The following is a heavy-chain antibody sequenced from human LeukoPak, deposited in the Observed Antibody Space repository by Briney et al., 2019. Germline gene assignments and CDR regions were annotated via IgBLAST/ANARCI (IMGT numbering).Heavy chain of an antibody. CDR1: GFIFNNYE. CDR2: ISSRGTTI. Sequence: GGSLRLSCAASGFIFNNYEMNWVRQAPGKGLEWVSYISSRGTTIYYADSVKGRFTISRDYANSLYLQMNSLRAEDTAVYYCIRSPLDSSNYVRFDYWGQGTLVTVSS. V-gene: IGHV3-48*03. D-gene: IGHD3-10*02. CDR3: IRSPLDSSNYVRFDY. J-gene: IGHJ4*02.